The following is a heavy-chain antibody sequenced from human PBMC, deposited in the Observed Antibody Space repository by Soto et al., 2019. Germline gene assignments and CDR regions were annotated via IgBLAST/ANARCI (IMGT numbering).Heavy chain of an antibody. J-gene: IGHJ2*01. D-gene: IGHD6-19*01. CDR1: GFTFSSYA. CDR2: ISGSGGST. CDR3: AKAGVSEQWTWYFDL. Sequence: EVQLLESGGGLVQPGGSLRLSCAASGFTFSSYAMSWVRQAPGKGLEWVSAISGSGGSTYYADSVKGRFTISRDNSKNTLYRQMNSLRAEDTAVYYCAKAGVSEQWTWYFDLWGRGTLVTVSS. V-gene: IGHV3-23*01.